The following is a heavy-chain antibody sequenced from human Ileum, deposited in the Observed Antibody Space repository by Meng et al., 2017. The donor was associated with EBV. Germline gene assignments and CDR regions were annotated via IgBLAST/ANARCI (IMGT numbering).Heavy chain of an antibody. CDR3: ARDYSSSWYSGGFFKY. CDR1: GASIISTPYD. V-gene: IGHV4-39*06. D-gene: IGHD6-13*01. Sequence: RLLPQESGPGLVKPSETLSLTCTVSGASIISTPYDWGWIRQPRGKGLEWIGNIFNSGSTPYSPSLKSRVTISVDTSKNQFSLKLSSVTAADTAVYYCARDYSSSWYSGGFFKYWGQGILVTVSS. J-gene: IGHJ1*01. CDR2: IFNSGST.